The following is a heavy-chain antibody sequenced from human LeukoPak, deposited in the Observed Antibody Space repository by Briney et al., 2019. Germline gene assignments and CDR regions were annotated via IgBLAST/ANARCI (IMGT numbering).Heavy chain of an antibody. CDR2: ISYSGST. J-gene: IGHJ4*02. CDR1: GGSISSSFYY. D-gene: IGHD2-15*01. V-gene: IGHV4-61*05. Sequence: SETLSLTCTVSGGSISSSFYYWGWIRQPPGKGLEWIGYISYSGSTNYNPSLKSRVTISVDTSKNQFSLKLSSVTAADTAVYYCVAGGGNFNYWGQGTLVTVSS. CDR3: VAGGGNFNY.